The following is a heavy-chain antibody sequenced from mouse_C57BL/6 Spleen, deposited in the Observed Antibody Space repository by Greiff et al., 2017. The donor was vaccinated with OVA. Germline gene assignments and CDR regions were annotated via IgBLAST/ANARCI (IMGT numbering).Heavy chain of an antibody. Sequence: VQLQQSGAELVKPGASVKLSCKASGYTFTSYWMHWVKQRPGQGLEWIGMIHPNSGSTNYNEKFKSKATLTVDKSSSTAYMQLSSLTSEDSAVYYCASGGTVVATRAMDYWGQGTSVTVSS. J-gene: IGHJ4*01. CDR3: ASGGTVVATRAMDY. D-gene: IGHD1-1*01. V-gene: IGHV1-64*01. CDR1: GYTFTSYW. CDR2: IHPNSGST.